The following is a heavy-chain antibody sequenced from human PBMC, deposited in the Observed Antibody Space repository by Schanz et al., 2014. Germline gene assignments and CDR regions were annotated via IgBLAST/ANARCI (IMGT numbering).Heavy chain of an antibody. CDR3: ARHGPLAGIPLDY. J-gene: IGHJ4*02. CDR1: GGSINSNSYY. V-gene: IGHV4-39*01. Sequence: QLQLQESGPGLVKPSETLSLICSVSGGSINSNSYYWGWIRQPPGKGLEWIGNVFYTGTTYTNPARRGRLTLSVDTSNNQFPLKLTSVTAADTAVYFCARHGPLAGIPLDYWGRGTLVTVSS. CDR2: VFYTGTT. D-gene: IGHD6-19*01.